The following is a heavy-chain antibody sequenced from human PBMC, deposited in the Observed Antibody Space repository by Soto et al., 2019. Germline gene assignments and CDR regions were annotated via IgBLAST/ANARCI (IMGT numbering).Heavy chain of an antibody. CDR1: GYTFTSYG. CDR3: GRSRRPSQWFDYFAF. D-gene: IGHD3-10*01. CDR2: ISAYNGNT. V-gene: IGHV1-18*01. J-gene: IGHJ4*02. Sequence: QVQLVQSGAEVKKPGASVKVSCKASGYTFTSYGISWVRQAPGQGLEWMGWISAYNGNTNYAQKLQGRVTMTTDTSTSTAYMELRSLRSDDTAVYYWGRSRRPSQWFDYFAFWGQGTLVTVSS.